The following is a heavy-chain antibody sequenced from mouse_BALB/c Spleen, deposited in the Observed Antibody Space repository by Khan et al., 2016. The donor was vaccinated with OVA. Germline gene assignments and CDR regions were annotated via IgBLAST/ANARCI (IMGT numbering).Heavy chain of an antibody. Sequence: QVQLKESGPGLVAPSQNLSITCTVSGFSLTDYGVSWIRQPPGKGLEWLGVIWGGGTTYYNSALKSRLSISKDNSKCQVFLKMNSLQTDDTAMYNCARGVWSYYFALDYWGKGTSGTVSS. CDR2: IWGGGTT. CDR3: ARGVWSYYFALDY. CDR1: GFSLTDYG. V-gene: IGHV2-6-5*01. D-gene: IGHD2-10*02. J-gene: IGHJ4*01.